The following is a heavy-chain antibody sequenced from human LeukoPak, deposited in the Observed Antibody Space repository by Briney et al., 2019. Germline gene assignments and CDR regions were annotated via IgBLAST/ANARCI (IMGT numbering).Heavy chain of an antibody. CDR2: IYHSGST. V-gene: IGHV4-38-2*02. CDR1: GYSISSGYY. Sequence: SETLSLTCTVSGYSISSGYYWGWIRQPPGKGLEWIGSIYHSGSTYYNPSLKSRVTISVDTSKNQFSLKLSSVTAADTAVYYCARHIRRWGLYYFDYWGQGTLVTVSS. J-gene: IGHJ4*02. D-gene: IGHD3-10*01. CDR3: ARHIRRWGLYYFDY.